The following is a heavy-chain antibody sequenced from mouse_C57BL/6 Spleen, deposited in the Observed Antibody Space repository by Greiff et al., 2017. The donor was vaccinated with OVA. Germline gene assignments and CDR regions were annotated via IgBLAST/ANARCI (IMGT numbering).Heavy chain of an antibody. D-gene: IGHD2-3*01. J-gene: IGHJ4*01. CDR2: ISSGGDYI. CDR1: GFTFSSYA. V-gene: IGHV5-9-1*02. CDR3: TRVYDGYYGYAMDY. Sequence: VQLVESGEGLVKPGGSLKLSCAASGFTFSSYAMSWVRQTPEKRLEWVAYISSGGDYIYYADTVKGRFTISRDNARNTLYLQRSSLKSEDTAMYYCTRVYDGYYGYAMDYWGQGTSVTVSS.